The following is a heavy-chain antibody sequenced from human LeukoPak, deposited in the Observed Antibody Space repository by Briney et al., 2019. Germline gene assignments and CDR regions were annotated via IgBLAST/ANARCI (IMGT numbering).Heavy chain of an antibody. Sequence: SETLSLTCAVYGGSFSGYYWSWIRQPPGKGLEWIGEINHSGSTNYNPSLKSRVTISVDTSKNQFSLKPSSVTAADTAVYYCASLRAYSGGDCYFDAFDIWGQGTMVTVSS. J-gene: IGHJ3*02. CDR2: INHSGST. V-gene: IGHV4-34*01. CDR1: GGSFSGYY. D-gene: IGHD2-21*02. CDR3: ASLRAYSGGDCYFDAFDI.